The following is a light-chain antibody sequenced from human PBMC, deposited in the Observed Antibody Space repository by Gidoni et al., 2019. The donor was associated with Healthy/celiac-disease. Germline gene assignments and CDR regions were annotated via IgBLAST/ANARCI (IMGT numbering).Light chain of an antibody. J-gene: IGLJ2*01. CDR1: SLRSNY. V-gene: IGLV3-19*01. Sequence: SSELTQDPAVSVALGQTVRITCQGDSLRSNYASWYQQKPGQAPVLVIYGKNNRPSGIPDRFSGSSSGNTASLTITGAQAEDEADYYCHSRDSSGNLVVFGGGTKLTVL. CDR3: HSRDSSGNLVV. CDR2: GKN.